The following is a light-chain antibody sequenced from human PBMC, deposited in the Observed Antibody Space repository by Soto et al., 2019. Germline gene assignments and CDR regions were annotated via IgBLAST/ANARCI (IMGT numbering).Light chain of an antibody. J-gene: IGKJ1*01. CDR3: QQSYSSPPT. V-gene: IGKV1-39*01. CDR1: QSISNH. CDR2: AAS. Sequence: IQMIQYPSSRSSSVEDRFMLTSLASQSISNHLNWYKQKPGKAPKXXSFAASSLQSGVPSRFSGSRSGPEFTLTISSLKPEDFETYYCQQSYSSPPTFGQGTKVDIK.